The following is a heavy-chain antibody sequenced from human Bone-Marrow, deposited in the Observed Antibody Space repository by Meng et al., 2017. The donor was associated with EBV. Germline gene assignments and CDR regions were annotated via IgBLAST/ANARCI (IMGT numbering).Heavy chain of an antibody. J-gene: IGHJ4*02. Sequence: QGQLQESGPGLVKPSQTLSLTCAVSGGSISSCGYYWSWIRQPPGKGLEWIGYIYYSGSTYYNPSLKSRVTISVDTSKNQFSLKLSSVTAADTAVYYCARALATSFDYWGQGTLVTVFS. V-gene: IGHV4-30-4*01. CDR1: GGSISSCGYY. D-gene: IGHD3-3*02. CDR3: ARALATSFDY. CDR2: IYYSGST.